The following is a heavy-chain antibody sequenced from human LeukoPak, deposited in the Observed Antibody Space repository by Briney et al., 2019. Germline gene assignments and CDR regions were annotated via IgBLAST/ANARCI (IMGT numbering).Heavy chain of an antibody. CDR3: ARGRSGYCSSTSCYTWFDP. J-gene: IGHJ5*02. Sequence: SETLSLTCAVYGGSFSGYYWSWIRQPPGKGLDWSGEINHSGSTNYNPSLKSRVTISVDTSKNQFSLKLSSVTAADTAVYYCARGRSGYCSSTSCYTWFDPWGQGTLVTVSS. V-gene: IGHV4-34*01. CDR2: INHSGST. D-gene: IGHD2-2*02. CDR1: GGSFSGYY.